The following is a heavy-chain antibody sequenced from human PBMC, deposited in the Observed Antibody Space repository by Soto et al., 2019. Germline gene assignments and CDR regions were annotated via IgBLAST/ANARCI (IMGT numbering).Heavy chain of an antibody. CDR3: ARDVRSNWHYFDY. D-gene: IGHD1-1*01. J-gene: IGHJ4*02. Sequence: SETLSLTCIVSGGSIRSGDYYWSWIRQHPGKGLEWVGYIYYSGSAYYNPSLKSRVTMSVDTSKNQFSLKLSSVTAADTAIYFCARDVRSNWHYFDYWGQGTLVTVSS. CDR1: GGSIRSGDYY. CDR2: IYYSGSA. V-gene: IGHV4-31*03.